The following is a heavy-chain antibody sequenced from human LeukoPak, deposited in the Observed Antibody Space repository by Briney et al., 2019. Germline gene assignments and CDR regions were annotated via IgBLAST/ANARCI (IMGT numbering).Heavy chain of an antibody. CDR3: ARDRGSWYFFYYYYGMDV. CDR2: ISDYNGNT. V-gene: IGHV1-18*01. CDR1: GYTFTSYG. J-gene: IGHJ6*02. Sequence: GASVKVSCKASGYTFTSYGISWVRQAPGQGLEWMGWISDYNGNTNYAQKLQGRVTMTTDTSTSTAYMELRSLRSDDTAVYYCARDRGSWYFFYYYYGMDVWGQGTTVTVSS. D-gene: IGHD6-13*01.